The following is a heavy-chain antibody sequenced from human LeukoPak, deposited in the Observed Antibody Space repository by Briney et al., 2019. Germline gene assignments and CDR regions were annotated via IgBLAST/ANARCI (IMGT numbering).Heavy chain of an antibody. D-gene: IGHD3-22*01. Sequence: SETLSLTCTVSGNSISSGDYYWSWLRQPAGKGLEWIGRIYTSGSTTYNPSLKSRVTISGDTSENQFSLRLSSVTAADTAVYYCARASYSYDISGWVPFDYWGQGTLVTVSS. V-gene: IGHV4-61*02. J-gene: IGHJ4*02. CDR3: ARASYSYDISGWVPFDY. CDR2: IYTSGST. CDR1: GNSISSGDYY.